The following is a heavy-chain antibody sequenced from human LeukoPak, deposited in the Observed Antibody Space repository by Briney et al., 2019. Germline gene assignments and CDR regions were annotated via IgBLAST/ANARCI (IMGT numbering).Heavy chain of an antibody. V-gene: IGHV4-34*01. CDR3: ASGDYYYGSGSYYPPFDY. D-gene: IGHD3-10*01. CDR2: INHSGST. Sequence: SETLSLTCAVYGGSFSGYYWSWIRQPPGKGLEWIGEINHSGSTNYNPSLKSRVTISVDTSKNQFSLKLSSVTAADTAVYYCASGDYYYGSGSYYPPFDYWGQGTLVTVSS. CDR1: GGSFSGYY. J-gene: IGHJ4*02.